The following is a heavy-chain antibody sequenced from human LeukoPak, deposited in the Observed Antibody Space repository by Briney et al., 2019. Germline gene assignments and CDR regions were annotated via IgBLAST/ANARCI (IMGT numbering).Heavy chain of an antibody. CDR3: AKEWDSSGWYNDFDY. CDR1: GFTFSSYA. V-gene: IGHV3-23*01. J-gene: IGHJ4*02. CDR2: ISGSGGST. D-gene: IGHD6-19*01. Sequence: GGSLRLSCAASGFTFSSYAMSWVRQAPGKGLEWVSAISGSGGSTYYADSVKDRFTISRGNSKNTLYLQMNSLRAEDTAVYYCAKEWDSSGWYNDFDYWGQGTLVTVSS.